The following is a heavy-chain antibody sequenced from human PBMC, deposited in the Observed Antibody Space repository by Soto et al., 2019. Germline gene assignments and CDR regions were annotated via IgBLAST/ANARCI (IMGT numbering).Heavy chain of an antibody. V-gene: IGHV3-23*01. J-gene: IGHJ4*02. CDR3: AEDRPRGTSGYFFEY. CDR2: VSASGLNT. CDR1: GFTFSTYA. Sequence: EVQLLESGGKLVQPGGSLTLSCAASGFTFSTYAMAWVRQAPGKGLEWVSGVSASGLNTDYADPVKGRFYISRDNSKNTVSLQLSSRRAEDMALYSGAEDRPRGTSGYFFEYWGQGTPVTVSS. D-gene: IGHD3-16*01.